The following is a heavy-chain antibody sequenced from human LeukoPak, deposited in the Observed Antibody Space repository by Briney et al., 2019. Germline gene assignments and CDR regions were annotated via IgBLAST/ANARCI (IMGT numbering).Heavy chain of an antibody. D-gene: IGHD5-18*01. CDR3: ARDRGYNYGLLEIDY. V-gene: IGHV3-33*01. Sequence: GGSLRLSCAASGFTFSSYGIHWVRQAPGKGLEWVAVIWYDGSKKYYADSVKGRFTISRDNSKNTLYLQMNSLRAEDTAVYYCARDRGYNYGLLEIDYWGQGTLVTVSS. CDR1: GFTFSSYG. J-gene: IGHJ4*02. CDR2: IWYDGSKK.